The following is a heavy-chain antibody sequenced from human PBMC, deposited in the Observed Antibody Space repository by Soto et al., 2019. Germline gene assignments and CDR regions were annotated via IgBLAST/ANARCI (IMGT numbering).Heavy chain of an antibody. V-gene: IGHV3-11*03. CDR3: ARGHYSMDV. CDR2: INTISDT. J-gene: IGHJ6*02. CDR1: GFMFSDYY. Sequence: NPGGSLRLSCAASGFMFSDYYMTWIRQTPVRGLEWVAYINTISDTNYADTVRGRITIYRDNARNSVFLQMSSLRLEDSAVYYCARGHYSMDVWGQGTTVTVSS.